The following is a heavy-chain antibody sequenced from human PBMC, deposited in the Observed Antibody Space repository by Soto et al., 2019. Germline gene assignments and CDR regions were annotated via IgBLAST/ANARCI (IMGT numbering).Heavy chain of an antibody. CDR1: GFTFSSYG. J-gene: IGHJ3*02. D-gene: IGHD3-16*01. CDR3: ARETTLSGGSNAFDI. V-gene: IGHV3-33*01. CDR2: IWYDGSNK. Sequence: GGSLRLSCAASGFTFSSYGMHWVRQAPGKGLEWVAVIWYDGSNKYYADSVKGRFTISRDNSKNTLYLQMNSLRAEDTAVYYCARETTLSGGSNAFDIWGQGTMVTVSS.